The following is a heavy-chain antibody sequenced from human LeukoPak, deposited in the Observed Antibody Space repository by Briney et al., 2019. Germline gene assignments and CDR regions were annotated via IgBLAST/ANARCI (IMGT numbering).Heavy chain of an antibody. CDR2: IYSGGST. J-gene: IGHJ4*02. D-gene: IGHD4-17*01. V-gene: IGHV3-53*01. CDR3: ARATVTTSHFGY. CDR1: GFTVSSNY. Sequence: PGGSLRLSCAASGFTVSSNYMSWVRQAPGKGLEWVSVIYSGGSTYYADSVKGRFTISRDNSKNTLYLQMNSLRAEDTAVYYCARATVTTSHFGYWGQGTLVTVSS.